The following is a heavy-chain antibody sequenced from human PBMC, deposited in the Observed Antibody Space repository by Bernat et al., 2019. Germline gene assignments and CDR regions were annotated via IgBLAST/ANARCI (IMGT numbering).Heavy chain of an antibody. CDR1: GFTFSSYG. CDR3: AKVSSYFGMDV. J-gene: IGHJ6*02. V-gene: IGHV3-30*18. D-gene: IGHD3-10*01. Sequence: QVQLVESGGGVVQPGRSLRLSCAASGFTFSSYGMHWVRQAPGKGLEWVAVISYDGSNKYYADSVKGRFTISRDNSKNTLYLQMNSLRAEYTAVYYCAKVSSYFGMDVWGQGTTVTVSS. CDR2: ISYDGSNK.